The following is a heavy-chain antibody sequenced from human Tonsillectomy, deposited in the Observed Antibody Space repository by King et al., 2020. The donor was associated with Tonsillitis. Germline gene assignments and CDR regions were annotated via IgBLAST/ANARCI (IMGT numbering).Heavy chain of an antibody. J-gene: IGHJ6*02. V-gene: IGHV4-39*01. CDR2: IYYSGNT. D-gene: IGHD4-17*01. CDR3: VGRPGDYDMDNYYGLDV. CDR1: GGAISSSSYY. Sequence: QLQESGPGLVKPSETLSLTCTVSGGAISSSSYYWGWIRQPPGKGLEWIGSIYYSGNTYYSPSLKSRVTISADTSKNQFSLKLSSVTAADTARYYCVGRPGDYDMDNYYGLDVWGQGTTVIVSS.